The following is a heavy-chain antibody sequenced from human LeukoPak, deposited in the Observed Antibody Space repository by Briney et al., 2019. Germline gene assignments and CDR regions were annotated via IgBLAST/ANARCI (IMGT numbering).Heavy chain of an antibody. CDR3: ARGIRYFDF. J-gene: IGHJ4*02. V-gene: IGHV4-39*01. D-gene: IGHD3-9*01. Sequence: SETLSLTCTVSGGSISSTGYFGGWIRQPPGKGLEWIGSIYYSGTTFYNPSLKSRVTISVDTSKNQFSLNLNPVTAADTAVYFCARGIRYFDFWGQGALVTVSS. CDR1: GGSISSTGYF. CDR2: IYYSGTT.